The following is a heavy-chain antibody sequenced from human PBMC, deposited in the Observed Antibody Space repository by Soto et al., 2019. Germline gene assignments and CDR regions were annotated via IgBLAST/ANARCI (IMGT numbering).Heavy chain of an antibody. CDR1: GGSIGSGGYY. Sequence: QVQLQESGPGLVKPSQTLSLTCTVSGGSIGSGGYYWSWIRQHPGKGLEWIGYIYYSGSTYYNPSLKSRVTISVDTSKNHFSLKLSSVTAADTAVYYCASYCGGDCYTGHDAFDIWGQGTMVTVSS. J-gene: IGHJ3*02. V-gene: IGHV4-31*03. CDR2: IYYSGST. D-gene: IGHD2-21*02. CDR3: ASYCGGDCYTGHDAFDI.